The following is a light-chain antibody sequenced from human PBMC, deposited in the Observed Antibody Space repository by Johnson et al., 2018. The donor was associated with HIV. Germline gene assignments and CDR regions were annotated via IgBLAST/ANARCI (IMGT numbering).Light chain of an antibody. V-gene: IGLV1-51*01. CDR1: SSNVGNSY. CDR3: GTWDSSLSAGV. J-gene: IGLJ1*01. Sequence: QSVLTQPPSVSAAPGQNVTISCSGTSSNVGNSYLSWYQHFPETAPKLLIYDNNKRPSGIPDRFSASTSGTTATLGITGLQTGDEADYYCGTWDSSLSAGVFGTGTKVTVL. CDR2: DNN.